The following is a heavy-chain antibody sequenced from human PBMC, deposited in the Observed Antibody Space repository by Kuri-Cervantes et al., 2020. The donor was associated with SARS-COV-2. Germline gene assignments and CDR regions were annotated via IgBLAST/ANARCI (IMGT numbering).Heavy chain of an antibody. CDR2: IYYSGST. CDR3: ARVWGPLTGFFDY. Sequence: LRLSCTVSGGSISSSSYYWGWIRQPPGKGLEWIGSIYYSGSTYYNPSLKSRVTISVDTSKNQFSLKLSSVTAADTAVYYCARVWGPLTGFFDYWGQGTLVTVSS. CDR1: GGSISSSSYY. D-gene: IGHD3-16*01. V-gene: IGHV4-39*07. J-gene: IGHJ4*02.